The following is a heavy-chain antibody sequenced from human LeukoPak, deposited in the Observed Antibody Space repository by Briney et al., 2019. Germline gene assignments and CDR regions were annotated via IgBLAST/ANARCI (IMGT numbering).Heavy chain of an antibody. CDR1: GYSISSGYY. CDR2: IYHSGST. V-gene: IGHV4-38-2*02. CDR3: ARDDGDYGGGFDY. J-gene: IGHJ4*02. D-gene: IGHD4-17*01. Sequence: SETLSLTCTVSGYSISSGYYWGWIRQPPGKGLEWIGSIYHSGSTYYNPSLKSRVTISVDTSKNQFSLKLSSVTAADTAVYYCARDDGDYGGGFDYWGQGTLVTVSS.